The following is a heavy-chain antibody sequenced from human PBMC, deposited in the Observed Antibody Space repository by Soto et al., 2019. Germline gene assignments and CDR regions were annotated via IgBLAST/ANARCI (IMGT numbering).Heavy chain of an antibody. J-gene: IGHJ6*02. V-gene: IGHV1-3*01. CDR3: ARGKGMEENYDYYGMDI. CDR1: GYTFSTYA. CDR2: INGGTGQT. Sequence: QVQVVQSGAEVKKPGAEVKVSCKASGYTFSTYAMHWVRQAPGQSLEWMGWINGGTGQTRYSQRFRDRVTITRDTSASTAYLELTSHTSEDTAVYYCARGKGMEENYDYYGMDIWGQGTTVTVSS. D-gene: IGHD1-1*01.